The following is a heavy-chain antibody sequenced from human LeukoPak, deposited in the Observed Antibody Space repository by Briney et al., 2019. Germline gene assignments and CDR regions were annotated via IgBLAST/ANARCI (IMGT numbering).Heavy chain of an antibody. V-gene: IGHV1-18*01. CDR1: GYTFTNYG. CDR3: ARAYYHDTSSYQGFDF. J-gene: IGHJ4*02. Sequence: ASVKVSCKASGYTFTNYGFTWVRQAPGQGLEWMGWISAYNGNTDYAQMLQGRVTMTTDTSTSTAYMELRSLRSDDTAVYFCARAYYHDTSSYQGFDFWGQGTLVTVSS. CDR2: ISAYNGNT. D-gene: IGHD3-22*01.